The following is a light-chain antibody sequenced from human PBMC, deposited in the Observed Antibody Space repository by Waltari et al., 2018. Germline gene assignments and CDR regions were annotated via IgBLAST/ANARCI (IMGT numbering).Light chain of an antibody. CDR3: SSYKSSVV. V-gene: IGLV2-14*03. CDR2: DVN. J-gene: IGLJ2*01. CDR1: SSDIGDYNY. Sequence: QSALTQPASVSGSPGQSITISCTGSSSDIGDYNYVSWYQQHPGRAPKLLIYDVNNLPSGISDRFSGSKSGNTASLTISGLQAEDEADYYCSSYKSSVVFGGGTKLTVL.